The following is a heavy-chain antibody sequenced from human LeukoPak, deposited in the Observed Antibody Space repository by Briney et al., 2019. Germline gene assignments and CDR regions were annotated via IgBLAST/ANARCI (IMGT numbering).Heavy chain of an antibody. CDR1: GFTISNRD. V-gene: IGHV3-21*01. D-gene: IGHD2-15*01. J-gene: IGHJ4*02. CDR3: ARDQVVDSDY. CDR2: ISSNSNYR. Sequence: GGSLRPSCAASGFTISNRDMNWVRQAPGKGLEWVSSISSNSNYRYHADSVKGRFTISRDNAKNSLYLQMNNLRAEDTAVYYCARDQVVDSDYWGQGTLVTVSS.